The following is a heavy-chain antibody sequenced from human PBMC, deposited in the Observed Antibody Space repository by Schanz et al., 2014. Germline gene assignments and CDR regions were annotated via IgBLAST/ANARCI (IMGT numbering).Heavy chain of an antibody. D-gene: IGHD6-19*01. CDR1: GYTFISYG. J-gene: IGHJ4*02. CDR2: ISAYNGHT. Sequence: QVQLVQSGAEVKKPGASVKVSCKASGYTFISYGIKWVRQAPGQGLEWMGWISAYNGHTDYAQKLQGRVTLTTDTSTSTAYMELRNLRSDDTAMYYCARGGYSSGWYDRDIAHVDYWGQGTLVTVSS. V-gene: IGHV1-18*01. CDR3: ARGGYSSGWYDRDIAHVDY.